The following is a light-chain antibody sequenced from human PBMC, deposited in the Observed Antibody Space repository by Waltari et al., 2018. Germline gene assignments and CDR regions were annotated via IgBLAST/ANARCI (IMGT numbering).Light chain of an antibody. Sequence: QSVLTQPPSVSGAPGQRITLSCTGTSPHIGAGYDVHWYLQLPGTAPKLLILGNNNRPSGVPDRFSASKSDTSASLAITGLQAEDEADYYCQSYDSSLSGVLFGGGTKLTVL. CDR3: QSYDSSLSGVL. V-gene: IGLV1-40*01. CDR2: GNN. J-gene: IGLJ2*01. CDR1: SPHIGAGYD.